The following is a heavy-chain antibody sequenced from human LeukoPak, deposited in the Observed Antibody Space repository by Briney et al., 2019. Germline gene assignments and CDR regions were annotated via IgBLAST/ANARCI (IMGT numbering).Heavy chain of an antibody. CDR3: ARVVGIVAAATYYFDY. J-gene: IGHJ4*02. V-gene: IGHV3-21*01. CDR1: GFSLSSYS. Sequence: PGGSLRLSCEGSGFSLSSYSMHWVRQAPGKGLEWVSSISSSSYIYYADSVKGRFTISRDNAKNSLYLQMNSLRAEDTAVYYCARVVGIVAAATYYFDYWGQGTLVTVSS. D-gene: IGHD6-13*01. CDR2: ISSSSYI.